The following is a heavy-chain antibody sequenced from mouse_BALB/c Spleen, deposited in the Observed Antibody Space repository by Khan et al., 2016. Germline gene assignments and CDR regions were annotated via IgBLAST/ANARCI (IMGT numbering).Heavy chain of an antibody. CDR2: ISDGGNYT. CDR1: GFTFSDYY. D-gene: IGHD3-1*01. CDR3: ARRLDGCFDV. V-gene: IGHV5-4*02. J-gene: IGHJ1*01. Sequence: EVELVESGGGLVKPGGSLKLSCAASGFTFSDYYMYWVRQTPEKRLEWVATISDGGNYTYCPDSVKGRFTISRDNATKNLYLHMSSLMSEDTALFYCARRLDGCFDVWGAGTTVTVSS.